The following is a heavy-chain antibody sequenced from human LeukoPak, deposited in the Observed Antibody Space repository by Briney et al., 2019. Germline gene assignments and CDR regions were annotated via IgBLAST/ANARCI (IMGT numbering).Heavy chain of an antibody. V-gene: IGHV4-59*06. CDR1: GGSINSGY. CDR3: ARDHDSSGYGAFDI. Sequence: SETLSLTCSVSGGSINSGYWSWIRQPPGKGLEWIGYIYFSGSTYYNPSLKSRVTISVDTSKNQFSLNLNSVTAADTAVYYCARDHDSSGYGAFDIWGQGTMVTVSS. D-gene: IGHD3-22*01. J-gene: IGHJ3*02. CDR2: IYFSGST.